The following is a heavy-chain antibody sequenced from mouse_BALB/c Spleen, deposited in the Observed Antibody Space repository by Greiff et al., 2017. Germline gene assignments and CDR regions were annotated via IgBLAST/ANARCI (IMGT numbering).Heavy chain of an antibody. CDR2: IYPSDSYT. Sequence: QVQLQQPGAELVRPGASVKLSCKASGYTFTSYWINWVKQRPGQGLEWIGNIYPSDSYTNYNQKFKDKATLTVDKSSSTAYMQLSSPTSEDSAVYYCTGGTARAWFADWGQGTLVTVSA. CDR3: TGGTARAWFAD. D-gene: IGHD1-2*01. CDR1: GYTFTSYW. J-gene: IGHJ3*01. V-gene: IGHV1-69*02.